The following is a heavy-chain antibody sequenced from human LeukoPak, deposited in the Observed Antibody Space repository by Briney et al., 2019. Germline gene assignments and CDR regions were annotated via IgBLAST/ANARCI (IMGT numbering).Heavy chain of an antibody. CDR1: GFTFSSFD. CDR3: ARGPPRGKFFYMDG. V-gene: IGHV3-13*01. Sequence: GGSLRLSCAASGFTFSSFDMHWVRQPTGQGLEWVSTIGTASDTYYPGSVEGRFTLSRDNAKNSLYLQMNSLTAGDTAVYYCARGPPRGKFFYMDGWGKGTTVTVSS. J-gene: IGHJ6*03. D-gene: IGHD1-1*01. CDR2: IGTASDT.